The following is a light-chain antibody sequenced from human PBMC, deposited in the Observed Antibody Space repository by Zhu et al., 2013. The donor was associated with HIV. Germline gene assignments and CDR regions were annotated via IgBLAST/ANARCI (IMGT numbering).Light chain of an antibody. CDR1: QGIRND. CDR3: QQLNSYPFT. Sequence: DVQLTQSPSSLSASVGDTVTITCRASQGIRNDLGWYQQKPGKAPKRLIYTASTFQSGVPSRFSATGSGTEFTLTITNLQPEDFATYYCQQLNSYPFTFGPGTKVDIK. V-gene: IGKV1-17*02. CDR2: TAS. J-gene: IGKJ3*01.